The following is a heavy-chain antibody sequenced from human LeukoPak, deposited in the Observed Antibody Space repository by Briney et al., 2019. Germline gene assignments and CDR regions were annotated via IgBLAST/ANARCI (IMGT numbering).Heavy chain of an antibody. Sequence: PGGSLRLSCAASGFTFSRYEMSWVRQAPGKGLEWVSYINSSGGTMYYADSVKGRLTISRDNAKNSLYLQMNSLRAEDTAVYYCARVGSLVRYFDYWGQGTLVTVSS. CDR2: INSSGGTM. D-gene: IGHD2-8*02. CDR1: GFTFSRYE. J-gene: IGHJ4*02. V-gene: IGHV3-48*03. CDR3: ARVGSLVRYFDY.